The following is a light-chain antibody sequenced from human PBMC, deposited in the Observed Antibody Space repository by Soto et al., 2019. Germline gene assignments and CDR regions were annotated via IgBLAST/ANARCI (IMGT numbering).Light chain of an antibody. V-gene: IGKV3-20*01. J-gene: IGKJ2*01. CDR2: GSS. Sequence: EIVLTQSPGTLSFSPGERATLSCRASQSVSGSYLAWYQQKPGQSPRLLIYGSSDRATGIPVRFSGSGSGTDFTITISRVEPEDFAVYYCQQYGSSPPYTFGQGTKLEIK. CDR1: QSVSGSY. CDR3: QQYGSSPPYT.